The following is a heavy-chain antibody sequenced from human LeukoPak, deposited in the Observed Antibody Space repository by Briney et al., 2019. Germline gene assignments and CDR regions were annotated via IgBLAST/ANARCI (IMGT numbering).Heavy chain of an antibody. Sequence: SETLSLTCTVSGGSISSYYWSWIRQPPGKGLEWIGYIYYSGSTNYNPSLKSRVTISVDASKNQFSLKLSSVTAADTAVYYCARAYYDISPSRWFDPWGQGTLVTVSS. CDR2: IYYSGST. CDR1: GGSISSYY. V-gene: IGHV4-59*01. CDR3: ARAYYDISPSRWFDP. D-gene: IGHD3-9*01. J-gene: IGHJ5*02.